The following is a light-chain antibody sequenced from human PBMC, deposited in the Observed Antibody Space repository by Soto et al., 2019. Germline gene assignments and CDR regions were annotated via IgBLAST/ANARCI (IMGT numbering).Light chain of an antibody. Sequence: EIVLTQSPATLSLSPGERATLSCRASQSVSSYLAWYQQKPGQAHRLLIYDASTRATGIPARFSGSGSGTAFTLTISSLAPEDFAVYYCQKRSNWPPGSTFGPGTKVHIK. V-gene: IGKV3-11*01. CDR3: QKRSNWPPGST. J-gene: IGKJ3*01. CDR1: QSVSSY. CDR2: DAS.